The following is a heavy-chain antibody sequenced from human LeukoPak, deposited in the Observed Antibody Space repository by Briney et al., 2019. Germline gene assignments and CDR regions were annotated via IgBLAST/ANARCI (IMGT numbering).Heavy chain of an antibody. Sequence: SVTLSLTCTVSGGSISSGSYYWSWIRQPAGKGREWIGRIYTSGSTNYNPSLKSRVTISVDTSKNQFSLKLSSVTAADTAVYYCASTYSSSSGIFDYWGQGTLVTVSS. D-gene: IGHD6-6*01. CDR2: IYTSGST. CDR3: ASTYSSSSGIFDY. J-gene: IGHJ4*02. CDR1: GGSISSGSYY. V-gene: IGHV4-61*02.